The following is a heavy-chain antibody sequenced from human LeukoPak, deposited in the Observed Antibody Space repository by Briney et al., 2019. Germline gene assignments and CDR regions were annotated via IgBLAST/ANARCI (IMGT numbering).Heavy chain of an antibody. V-gene: IGHV4-59*01. CDR3: ARGERPGPDY. CDR1: GGSISVYY. Sequence: SETLSLTCTVSGGSISVYYWSWIRRPPGKGLEWIGYISYSGSTNYNPSLKSRVTISMDTSNNQFSLRLNSVTAADTAVYYCARGERPGPDYWGQGTLVTVSS. CDR2: ISYSGST. J-gene: IGHJ4*02. D-gene: IGHD2-8*02.